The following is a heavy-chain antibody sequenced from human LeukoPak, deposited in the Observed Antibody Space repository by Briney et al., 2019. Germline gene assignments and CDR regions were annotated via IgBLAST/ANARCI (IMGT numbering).Heavy chain of an antibody. V-gene: IGHV4-39*01. D-gene: IGHD3-22*01. Sequence: SETLSLTCTVSGGSISSSSYYWGWIRQPPGKGLEWIGSIYYSGSTYYNPSLKSRVTISVDTSKNQFSLKLSSVTAADTAVYYCARKYYYASSGIDPWGQGTLVTVSS. CDR2: IYYSGST. J-gene: IGHJ5*02. CDR3: ARKYYYASSGIDP. CDR1: GGSISSSSYY.